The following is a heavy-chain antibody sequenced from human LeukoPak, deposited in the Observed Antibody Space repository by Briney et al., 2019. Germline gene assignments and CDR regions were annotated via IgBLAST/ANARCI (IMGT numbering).Heavy chain of an antibody. J-gene: IGHJ4*02. CDR2: INSDGSST. CDR1: GFTFGTYW. CDR3: ARGATYAYYQDY. V-gene: IGHV3-74*01. Sequence: GGSLKLSCAASGFTFGTYWMHWVRQAPGKGLVWVSRINSDGSSTSYADSVKGRFTISRDNAKNTLYLQMNSLGAEDTAVYYCARGATYAYYQDYWGQGTLVTVSS. D-gene: IGHD1-26*01.